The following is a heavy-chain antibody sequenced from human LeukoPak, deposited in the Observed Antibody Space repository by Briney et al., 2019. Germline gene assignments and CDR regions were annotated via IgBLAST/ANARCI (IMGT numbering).Heavy chain of an antibody. CDR2: IYYSGST. J-gene: IGHJ4*02. V-gene: IGHV4-31*03. D-gene: IGHD6-13*01. Sequence: SQTLSLTCTVSGGSISSGGYYWSWIRQHPGKGLEWIGYIYYSGSTYYNPSLKSRVTISVDTSKNPFSLKLSSVTAADTAVYYCAREGAYRSSSADYWGQGTLVTVSS. CDR1: GGSISSGGYY. CDR3: AREGAYRSSSADY.